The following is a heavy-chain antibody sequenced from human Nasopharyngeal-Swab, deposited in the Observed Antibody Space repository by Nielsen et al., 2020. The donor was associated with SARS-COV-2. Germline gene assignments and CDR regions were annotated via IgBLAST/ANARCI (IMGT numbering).Heavy chain of an antibody. D-gene: IGHD6-19*01. V-gene: IGHV3-23*01. CDR2: ISGSGGST. CDR3: AKDTPGSSGWYAPFDY. J-gene: IGHJ4*02. CDR1: GFTFRSSA. Sequence: GGSLRPSCAASGFTFRSSAMSWFRQAPGKGLEWVSAISGSGGSTYYADSVKARFTISRDNTKNTLYLQMNSLRPEDTAVYYCAKDTPGSSGWYAPFDYWGQGTLVTVSS.